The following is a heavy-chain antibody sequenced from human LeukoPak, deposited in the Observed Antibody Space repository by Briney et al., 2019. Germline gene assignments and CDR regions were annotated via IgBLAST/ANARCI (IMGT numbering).Heavy chain of an antibody. V-gene: IGHV1-8*01. Sequence: ASVKVSCKASGYTFTSYDINWVRQATGQGLEWMGWMNPNSGNTGYAQKFQGRVTMTRSTSINTAYMELNSLTSEDTAVYYCARSSVGARTRIDYWGQGTLVTVSS. J-gene: IGHJ4*02. CDR2: MNPNSGNT. D-gene: IGHD1-26*01. CDR1: GYTFTSYD. CDR3: ARSSVGARTRIDY.